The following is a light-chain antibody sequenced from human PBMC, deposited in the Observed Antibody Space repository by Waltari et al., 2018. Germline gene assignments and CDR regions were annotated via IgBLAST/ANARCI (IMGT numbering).Light chain of an antibody. CDR1: QSISSTY. Sequence: EIVLTQSPGTLSLSPGERATLSCRASQSISSTYLAWYQQKPGQAPSLLIYAASSRATGIPDRFSGSGSGTDFTLTINRLEPEDFAVYYWQQSDTSSVTFGQGTRLEIK. CDR2: AAS. V-gene: IGKV3-20*01. CDR3: QQSDTSSVT. J-gene: IGKJ5*01.